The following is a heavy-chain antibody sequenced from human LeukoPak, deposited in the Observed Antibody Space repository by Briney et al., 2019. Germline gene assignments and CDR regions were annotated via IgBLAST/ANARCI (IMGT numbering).Heavy chain of an antibody. CDR2: FYHSGST. V-gene: IGHV4-4*02. D-gene: IGHD4-17*01. CDR3: ARAVTTLAGFDN. CDR1: GGCISRSNW. J-gene: IGHJ4*02. Sequence: SETLSLTCAVSGGCISRSNWWSWVRQPPGKGLEWIGEFYHSGSTNNNPSLKSLVTISVDKSKNQFSLKLSSVTAADTAVYYCARAVTTLAGFDNWGQGTLVTVSS.